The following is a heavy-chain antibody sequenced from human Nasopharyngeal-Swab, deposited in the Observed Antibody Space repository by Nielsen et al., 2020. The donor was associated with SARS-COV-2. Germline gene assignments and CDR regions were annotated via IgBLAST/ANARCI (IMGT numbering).Heavy chain of an antibody. CDR1: GFSLSTSGVG. CDR2: IYWNDDK. CDR3: AHRLSRSPWVVPAATTNWFDP. Sequence: SGPTLVKPTQTLTLTCTFSGFSLSTSGVGVGWIRQPPGKALEWLALIYWNDDKRYSPSLKSRLTITKDTSKNQVVLTMTNMDPVDTATYYCAHRLSRSPWVVPAATTNWFDPWGQGTLVTVSS. J-gene: IGHJ5*02. D-gene: IGHD2-2*01. V-gene: IGHV2-5*01.